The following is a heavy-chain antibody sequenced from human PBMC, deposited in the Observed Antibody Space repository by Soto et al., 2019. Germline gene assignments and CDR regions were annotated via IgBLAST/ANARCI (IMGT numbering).Heavy chain of an antibody. D-gene: IGHD2-2*01. CDR3: AAERAVVPAASGGMDV. Sequence: GASVKVSCKASGFTFTSSAVQWVRQARGQRLEWIGWIVVGSGNTNYAQKFQERVTITRDMSTSTAYMELSSLRSEGTAVYHCAAERAVVPAASGGMDVWGQGTTVTVSS. V-gene: IGHV1-58*01. CDR2: IVVGSGNT. J-gene: IGHJ6*02. CDR1: GFTFTSSA.